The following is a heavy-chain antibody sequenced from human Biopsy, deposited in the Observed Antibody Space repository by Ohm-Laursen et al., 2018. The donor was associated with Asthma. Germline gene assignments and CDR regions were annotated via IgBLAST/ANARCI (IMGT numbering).Heavy chain of an antibody. CDR2: VFYGGAT. Sequence: GTLSLTCTVSGDSISSYHWSWIRQPPGKGLEWIGYVFYGGATNHNPSLKSRVTISVDTSKNQFFLRLSSVTAADTAVYYCARGVVYGGDSYAEYFQHWGQGTLVTVSS. D-gene: IGHD4-23*01. CDR1: GDSISSYH. J-gene: IGHJ1*01. V-gene: IGHV4-59*01. CDR3: ARGVVYGGDSYAEYFQH.